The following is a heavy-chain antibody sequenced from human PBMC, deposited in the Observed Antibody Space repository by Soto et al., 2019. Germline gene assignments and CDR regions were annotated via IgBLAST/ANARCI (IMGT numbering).Heavy chain of an antibody. V-gene: IGHV1-69*13. J-gene: IGHJ4*02. CDR3: ARGDCSGGSCYSIFDY. Sequence: ASVKVSCKASGGTFSSYAISWVRQAPGQGLEWMGGIIPIFGTANYAQKFQGRVTITADESTGKAYMELSSLGSEDTAVYYCARGDCSGGSCYSIFDYWGQGTLVTVSS. CDR2: IIPIFGTA. CDR1: GGTFSSYA. D-gene: IGHD2-15*01.